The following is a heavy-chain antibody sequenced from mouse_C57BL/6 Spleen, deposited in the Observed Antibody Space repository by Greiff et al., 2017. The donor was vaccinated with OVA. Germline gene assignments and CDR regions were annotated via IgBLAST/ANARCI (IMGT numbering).Heavy chain of an antibody. D-gene: IGHD1-1*02. Sequence: VKLVESGAELVKPGASVKISCKASGYAFSSYWMNWVKQRPGKGLEWIGQIYPGDGDTNYNGKFKGKATLTADKSSSTAYMQLSSLTSEDSAVYFCAREGDYGPFDYWGQGTTLTVSS. CDR1: GYAFSSYW. CDR3: AREGDYGPFDY. J-gene: IGHJ2*01. V-gene: IGHV1-80*01. CDR2: IYPGDGDT.